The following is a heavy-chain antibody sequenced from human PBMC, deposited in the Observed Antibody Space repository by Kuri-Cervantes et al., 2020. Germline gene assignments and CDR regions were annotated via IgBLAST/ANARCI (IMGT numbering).Heavy chain of an antibody. Sequence: GESLKISCAASGFTVSNNYMSWIRQAPGKGLEWVSVIYSGGSTYYADSVKGRFTISRDNSKNTLYLQMNSLRAEDTAVYYCARVFGYSDAFDIWGQGTMVTVSS. J-gene: IGHJ3*02. CDR2: IYSGGST. CDR1: GFTVSNNY. D-gene: IGHD5-18*01. V-gene: IGHV3-53*01. CDR3: ARVFGYSDAFDI.